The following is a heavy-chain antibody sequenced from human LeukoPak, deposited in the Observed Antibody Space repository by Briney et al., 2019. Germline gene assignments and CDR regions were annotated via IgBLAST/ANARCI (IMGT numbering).Heavy chain of an antibody. CDR3: ARAVTDYSNYDWFDP. V-gene: IGHV4-59*12. CDR1: GGSISSYY. D-gene: IGHD4-11*01. CDR2: IYYSGST. J-gene: IGHJ5*02. Sequence: SETLTLTCTVSGGSISSYYWSWIRQPPGKGLEWIGYIYYSGSTNYSPSLKSRVTISVDTSKNQFSLKLSSVTAADTAVYYCARAVTDYSNYDWFDPWGQGTLVTVSS.